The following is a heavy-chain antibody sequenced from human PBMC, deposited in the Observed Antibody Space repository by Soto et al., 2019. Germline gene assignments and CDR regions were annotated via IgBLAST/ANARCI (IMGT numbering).Heavy chain of an antibody. D-gene: IGHD1-26*01. V-gene: IGHV4-39*01. CDR1: GGSISSSDYY. CDR3: ARHGLIVGALAAIDY. Sequence: QLRLQESGPGLVKPSETLSLTCTVSGGSISSSDYYWGWIRQPPGKGLEWIGGIFHSGNTYYNPSLKSRVTMSVDTSTNQFSLKLSSVTAADTAVYYCARHGLIVGALAAIDYWGQGALVTVSS. J-gene: IGHJ4*02. CDR2: IFHSGNT.